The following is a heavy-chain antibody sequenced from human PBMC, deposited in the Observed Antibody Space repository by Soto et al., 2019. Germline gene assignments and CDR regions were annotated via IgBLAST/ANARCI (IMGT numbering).Heavy chain of an antibody. CDR2: IKQDGSEK. Sequence: GGSLRLSCAASGFTFGSYWMSWVRQAPGKGLEWVANIKQDGSEKYYVDSVKGRFTISRDNAKNSLYLQMNSLRAEDTAVYYCAGSLRYFDWLSAFDIWGQGTMVTVSS. CDR1: GFTFGSYW. V-gene: IGHV3-7*01. J-gene: IGHJ3*02. CDR3: AGSLRYFDWLSAFDI. D-gene: IGHD3-9*01.